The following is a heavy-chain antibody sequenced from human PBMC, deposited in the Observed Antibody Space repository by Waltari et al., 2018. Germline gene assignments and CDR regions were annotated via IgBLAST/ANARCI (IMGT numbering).Heavy chain of an antibody. CDR2: IYTSGCT. CDR3: ARGLTIFGVADFDY. J-gene: IGHJ4*03. D-gene: IGHD3-3*01. V-gene: IGHV4-61*02. Sequence: QLQLQESGPGLVKPSETLSLTCTVSGGSISSGSYYWSWIRQPAGKGLEWIGYIYTSGCTNYNPSLKSRVTISVDTSKNQFSLKLSSVTAADTAVYYCARGLTIFGVADFDYWGQGTMVTVSS. CDR1: GGSISSGSYY.